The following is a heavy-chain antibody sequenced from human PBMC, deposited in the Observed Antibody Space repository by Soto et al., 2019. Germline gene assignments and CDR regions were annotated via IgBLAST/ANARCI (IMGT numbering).Heavy chain of an antibody. V-gene: IGHV4-59*01. J-gene: IGHJ4*02. CDR1: GGSISSYY. Sequence: SETLSLTCTVSGGSISSYYWSWIRQPPGKGLEWIGYIYYSGSTNYNPSLKSRVTISVDTSKNQFSLKLSSVTAADTAVYYCASDSSGYYFDYWGQGTLVTVSS. CDR2: IYYSGST. CDR3: ASDSSGYYFDY. D-gene: IGHD3-22*01.